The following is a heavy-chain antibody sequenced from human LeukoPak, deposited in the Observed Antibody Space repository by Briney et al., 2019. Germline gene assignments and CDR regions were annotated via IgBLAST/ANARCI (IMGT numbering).Heavy chain of an antibody. CDR1: GYSISSGYY. CDR2: IYYSGST. CDR3: WRGITMVRGVIRIPGY. J-gene: IGHJ4*02. D-gene: IGHD3-10*01. Sequence: SETLSLTCTVSGYSISSGYYWGWIRQPPGKGLEWIGSIYYSGSTYYNPSLKSRVTISVDTSKSQFSLKLSSVTAADTAVYYCWRGITMVRGVIRIPGYWGQGTLVTVSS. V-gene: IGHV4-38-2*02.